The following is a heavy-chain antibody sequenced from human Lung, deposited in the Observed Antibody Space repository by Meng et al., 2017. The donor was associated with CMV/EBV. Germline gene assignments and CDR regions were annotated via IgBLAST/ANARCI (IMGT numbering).Heavy chain of an antibody. D-gene: IGHD6-13*01. V-gene: IGHV4-4*07. CDR2: ISASGNT. J-gene: IGHJ5*02. Sequence: QASALVLVQHSAPLSPPLHVSGDSTPSYYWSWIRPPAGKGLEWIGLISASGNTRYNPSLKSRVTMSVDTSKNQFSLKLSSVTAADTAVYYCARDFGSSWYPNWFDPWGQGTLVTVSS. CDR3: ARDFGSSWYPNWFDP. CDR1: GDSTPSYY.